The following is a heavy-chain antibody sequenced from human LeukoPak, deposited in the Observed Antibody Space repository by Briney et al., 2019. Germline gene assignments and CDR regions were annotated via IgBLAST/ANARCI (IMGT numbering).Heavy chain of an antibody. J-gene: IGHJ4*02. D-gene: IGHD3-3*01. Sequence: SGGSLRLSCAASGFTFSNYAMSWVRQAPGKGLEWVSAISGSGGSTYYADSVKGRFTISRDNSKNTLYLQMNSLRAEDTTVYYCAKSALYDFWSGYDHFDYWGQGTLVTVSS. CDR1: GFTFSNYA. CDR3: AKSALYDFWSGYDHFDY. CDR2: ISGSGGST. V-gene: IGHV3-23*01.